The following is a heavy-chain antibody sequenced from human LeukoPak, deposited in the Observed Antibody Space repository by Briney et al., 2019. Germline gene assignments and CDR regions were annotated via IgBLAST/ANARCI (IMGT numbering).Heavy chain of an antibody. J-gene: IGHJ6*02. V-gene: IGHV3-7*01. CDR3: ARDRDSSDF. CDR2: IKHDGSDK. CDR1: GFTFKNYW. D-gene: IGHD6-13*01. Sequence: GGSLRLSCAASGFTFKNYWMSWVRQAPGKGLEWVANIKHDGSDKYHVDSVKGRFTISRDNAKNSLYLQMNSLRVEDTAVYYCARDRDSSDFWGQGTTVTVSS.